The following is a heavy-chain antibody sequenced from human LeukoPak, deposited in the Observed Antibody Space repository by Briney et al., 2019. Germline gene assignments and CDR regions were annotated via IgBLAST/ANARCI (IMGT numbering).Heavy chain of an antibody. D-gene: IGHD6-13*01. CDR1: GFTFTTYW. CDR2: INGDGSNS. J-gene: IGHJ3*02. V-gene: IGHV3-74*01. Sequence: GGSLRLSCVASGFTFTTYWMHWVRQAPGKGLVWVSRINGDGSNSNYADSVKGRFTISRDNAKNSLYLQMNSLRAEDTAVYYCARVFQLVPKIWGQGTMVTVSS. CDR3: ARVFQLVPKI.